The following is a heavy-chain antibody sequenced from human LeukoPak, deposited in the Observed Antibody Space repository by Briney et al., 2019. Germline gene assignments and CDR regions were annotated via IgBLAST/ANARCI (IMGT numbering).Heavy chain of an antibody. V-gene: IGHV4-4*07. CDR3: ARVGTDFWSGYTPYFDY. Sequence: PSETLSLTCTVSGGSISSYYWSWIRQPAGKGLEWIGRIYTSGSTNYNPSLKSRVTMSVGTSKNQFSLKLSSVTAADTAVYYCARVGTDFWSGYTPYFDYWGQGTLVTVSS. J-gene: IGHJ4*02. D-gene: IGHD3-3*01. CDR2: IYTSGST. CDR1: GGSISSYY.